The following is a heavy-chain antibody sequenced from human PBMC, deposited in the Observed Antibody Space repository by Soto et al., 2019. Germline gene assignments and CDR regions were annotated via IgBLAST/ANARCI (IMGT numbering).Heavy chain of an antibody. V-gene: IGHV3-7*03. CDR2: IKQDGSEK. CDR1: GFTFSSYW. J-gene: IGHJ4*02. CDR3: ARDSSGWSYYFDY. Sequence: VRLSCAASGFTFSSYWMSWVRQAPGKGLEWVANIKQDGSEKYYVDSVKGRFTISRDNAKNSLYLQMNSLRAEDTAVYYCARDSSGWSYYFDYWGQGTLVTVSS. D-gene: IGHD6-19*01.